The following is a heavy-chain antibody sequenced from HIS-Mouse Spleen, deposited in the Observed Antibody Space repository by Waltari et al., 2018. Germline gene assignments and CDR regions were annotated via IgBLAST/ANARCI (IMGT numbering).Heavy chain of an antibody. Sequence: QVRLVESGGGVVKPGRSLRPSCAASGFPFSSYAIHWVRQAPGKGLEWVAVISYDGSNKYYADSVKGRFTISRDNSKNTLYLQMNSLRAEDTAVYYCAREIPYSSSWYDWYFDLWGRGTLVTVSS. D-gene: IGHD6-13*01. J-gene: IGHJ2*01. V-gene: IGHV3-30-3*01. CDR3: AREIPYSSSWYDWYFDL. CDR1: GFPFSSYA. CDR2: ISYDGSNK.